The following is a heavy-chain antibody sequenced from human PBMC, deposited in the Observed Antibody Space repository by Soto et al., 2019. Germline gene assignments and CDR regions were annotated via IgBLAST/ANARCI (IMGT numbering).Heavy chain of an antibody. CDR3: AHFNGYEEFEY. Sequence: SGPTLVNPTQTLTLTCTFSGFSLSTSGVGVGWIRQPPGRALEWLAVIYWNDDKRYSPSLKSRLTITKGTSDNQVVLTMTNVDPVDTASYYCAHFNGYEEFEYWGQGTLVTVSS. V-gene: IGHV2-5*01. J-gene: IGHJ4*02. D-gene: IGHD5-12*01. CDR1: GFSLSTSGVG. CDR2: IYWNDDK.